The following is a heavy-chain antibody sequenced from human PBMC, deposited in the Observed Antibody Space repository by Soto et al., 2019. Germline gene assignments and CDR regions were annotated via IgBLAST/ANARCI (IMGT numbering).Heavy chain of an antibody. Sequence: QLQLQESGSGLVKPSQTLSLTCAVSGGSISSGGYSWSWIRQPPGKGLEWIGYIYHSGSTYYNPPLRSRVTLSVDRSKNQFSLKLSSVTAADTAVYYCARENNVLPGGYFDYWGQGTLVTVSS. J-gene: IGHJ4*02. V-gene: IGHV4-30-2*01. D-gene: IGHD3-10*01. CDR1: GGSISSGGYS. CDR3: ARENNVLPGGYFDY. CDR2: IYHSGST.